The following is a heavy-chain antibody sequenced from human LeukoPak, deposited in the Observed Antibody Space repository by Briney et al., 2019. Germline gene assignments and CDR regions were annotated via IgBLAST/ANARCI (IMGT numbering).Heavy chain of an antibody. V-gene: IGHV1-2*02. CDR3: ARGYSRFDVGFDY. CDR2: INPNSGGT. CDR1: GYTFTGYY. Sequence: GASVKVSCKASGYTFTGYYMHWVRQAPGQGLEWMGWINPNSGGTNYAQKFQDRVTMTRDTSISTAYMELSRLRSDDTAVYYCARGYSRFDVGFDYWGQGTLVTVSS. D-gene: IGHD6-13*01. J-gene: IGHJ4*02.